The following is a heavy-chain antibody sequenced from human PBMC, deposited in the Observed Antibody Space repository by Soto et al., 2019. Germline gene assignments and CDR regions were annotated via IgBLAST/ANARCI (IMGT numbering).Heavy chain of an antibody. CDR1: GFTCSSYA. D-gene: IGHD4-17*01. J-gene: IGHJ6*02. Sequence: GGSLRLSCAASGFTCSSYAMRWVRQATGKGLEWVSAISGSGGSTYYADSVKGRFTISRDNSKNTLYLQMNSLRAEDTAVYYRAKFTVTTEKYYYYYGRDVWGQGTTVTVSS. V-gene: IGHV3-23*01. CDR3: AKFTVTTEKYYYYYGRDV. CDR2: ISGSGGST.